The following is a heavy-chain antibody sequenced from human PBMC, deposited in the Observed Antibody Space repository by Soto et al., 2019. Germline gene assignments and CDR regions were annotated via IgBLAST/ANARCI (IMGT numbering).Heavy chain of an antibody. CDR2: IWYDGSNK. V-gene: IGHV3-33*01. Sequence: PGGSLRLSCAASGFTFSSYGMHWVRQAPGKGLEWVAVIWYDGSNKYYADSVKGRFTISRDNSKNTLYLQMNSLKTEDTAVYYCTTGGTEVIIPSYYYYYMDVWGKGTTVTVSS. D-gene: IGHD3-3*01. CDR3: TTGGTEVIIPSYYYYYMDV. J-gene: IGHJ6*03. CDR1: GFTFSSYG.